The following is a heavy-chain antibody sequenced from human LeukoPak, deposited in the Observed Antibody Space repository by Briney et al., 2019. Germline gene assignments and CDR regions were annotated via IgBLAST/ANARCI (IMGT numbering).Heavy chain of an antibody. CDR2: ISSSSSYI. Sequence: GGSLRLSCAASGFTFSSYSMNWVRQAPGKGLEWVSSISSSSSYIYYADSVKGRFTISRDNAKNSLYLQMNSLRAEDTAVYYCARGYYGDYYYFDLWGRGTLVTVSS. CDR3: ARGYYGDYYYFDL. V-gene: IGHV3-21*01. D-gene: IGHD4-17*01. CDR1: GFTFSSYS. J-gene: IGHJ2*01.